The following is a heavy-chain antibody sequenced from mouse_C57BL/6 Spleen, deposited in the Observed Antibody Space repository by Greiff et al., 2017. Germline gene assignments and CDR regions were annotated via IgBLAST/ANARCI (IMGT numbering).Heavy chain of an antibody. CDR1: GYTFTSYW. CDR3: ARGPYYYGSSYGYWYFDV. V-gene: IGHV1-52*01. D-gene: IGHD1-1*01. CDR2: IDPSDSAT. J-gene: IGHJ1*03. Sequence: QVQLQQPGAELVRPGSSVKLSCKASGYTFTSYWMHWVKQRPIQGLEWIGNIDPSDSATHYNQKFKDKATLTVDKSSSTAYMQLSSLTSEDSAVYYCARGPYYYGSSYGYWYFDVWGTGTTVTVSS.